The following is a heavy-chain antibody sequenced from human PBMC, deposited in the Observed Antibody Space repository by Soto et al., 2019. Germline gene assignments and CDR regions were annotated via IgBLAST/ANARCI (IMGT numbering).Heavy chain of an antibody. CDR2: IYPGDSDT. CDR1: GYSFTSYW. Sequence: GESLKISCKGSGYSFTSYWIGWVRQMPGKGLEWMGIIYPGDSDTRYSPSFQGQVTISADKSISTAYLQWSSLKASDTAMYYCATHKGYSSSSPPEQNWFDPWGQRTLVTVSS. CDR3: ATHKGYSSSSPPEQNWFDP. V-gene: IGHV5-51*01. D-gene: IGHD6-13*01. J-gene: IGHJ5*02.